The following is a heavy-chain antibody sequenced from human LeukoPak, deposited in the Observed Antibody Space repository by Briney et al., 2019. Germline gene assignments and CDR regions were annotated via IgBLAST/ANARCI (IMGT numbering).Heavy chain of an antibody. J-gene: IGHJ3*02. CDR1: AYSISSGYY. V-gene: IGHV4-38-2*02. CDR2: INNSGST. CDR3: ARDRSGGGYSYGYDAFDI. D-gene: IGHD5-18*01. Sequence: SETLSLTCTVSAYSISSGYYWGWIRQPPGKGLEWIGEINNSGSTYYNPSLKSRVTISVDTSKNQFSLKLSSVTAADTAVYYCARDRSGGGYSYGYDAFDIWGQGTMVTVSS.